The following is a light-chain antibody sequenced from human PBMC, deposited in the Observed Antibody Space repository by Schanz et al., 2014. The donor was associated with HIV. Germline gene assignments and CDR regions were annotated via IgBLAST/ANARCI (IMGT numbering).Light chain of an antibody. Sequence: QSVLTQPPSVSAAPGQKVTISCSGSSSNIGAGYDVHWYQQLPGTAPKLLIYGNSNRPSGVPDRFSGSKSGTSASLAISGLQSEDEADYYCAAWDVLLNGPVFGGGTQLTVL. J-gene: IGLJ7*01. CDR3: AAWDVLLNGPV. CDR1: SSNIGAGYD. CDR2: GNS. V-gene: IGLV1-40*01.